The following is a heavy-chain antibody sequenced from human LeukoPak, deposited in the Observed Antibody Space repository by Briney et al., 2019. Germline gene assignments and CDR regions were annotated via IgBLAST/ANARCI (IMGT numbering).Heavy chain of an antibody. CDR2: MNPNSGNT. CDR1: GYTFTSYD. V-gene: IGHV1-8*03. CDR3: ARGRALLRRIKNRYFDY. Sequence: GASVKVSCKASGYTFTSYDINWVRQATGQGLEWMGWMNPNSGNTGYAQKFQGRVTITRNTSISTAYMELSSLRSEDTAVYYCARGRALLRRIKNRYFDYWGQGTLVTVSS. J-gene: IGHJ4*02. D-gene: IGHD1-14*01.